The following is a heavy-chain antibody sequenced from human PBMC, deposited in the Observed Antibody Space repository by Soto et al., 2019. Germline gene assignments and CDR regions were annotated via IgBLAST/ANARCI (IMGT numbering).Heavy chain of an antibody. D-gene: IGHD2-15*01. CDR1: GGSFSGYY. V-gene: IGHV4-59*01. CDR2: IYYTGST. CDR3: ASALYCSGGSCSFDP. Sequence: PSETLSLTCAVYGGSFSGYYWSWIRQPPGKGLEWIGFIYYTGSTSYNPSLKSRVTISMDTSKNQFSLKLTSVTAADTAVYYCASALYCSGGSCSFDPWGQGTLVTVSS. J-gene: IGHJ5*02.